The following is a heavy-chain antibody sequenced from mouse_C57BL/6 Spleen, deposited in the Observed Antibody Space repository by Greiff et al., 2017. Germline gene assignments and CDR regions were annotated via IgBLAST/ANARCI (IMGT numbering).Heavy chain of an antibody. CDR1: GFNIKDDY. CDR2: IDPENGDT. D-gene: IGHD4-1*01. V-gene: IGHV14-4*01. J-gene: IGHJ4*01. Sequence: EVQLQQSGAELVRPGASVKLSCTASGFNIKDDYMHWVKQRPEQGLEWIGWIDPENGDTEYASKFQGKATITADTSSNTAYLQLSSLPSEDTAVYYCTTSLTGTGAMDYWGQGTSGTVSS. CDR3: TTSLTGTGAMDY.